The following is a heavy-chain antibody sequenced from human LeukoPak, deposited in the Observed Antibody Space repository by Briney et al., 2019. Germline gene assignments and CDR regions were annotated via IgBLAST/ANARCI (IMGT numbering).Heavy chain of an antibody. CDR2: IYNGGSA. J-gene: IGHJ6*03. Sequence: SETLSLTCTVSGGSITSYYWGWIRQPPGKGLEWIGYIYNGGSAKYNPSLKSRVTISIDTSKNQFSLKLSSVTAADTAVYYCARLVGGVTRRWSYYYYYMDVWGKGPTVTVSS. V-gene: IGHV4-4*09. D-gene: IGHD2-15*01. CDR3: ARLVGGVTRRWSYYYYYMDV. CDR1: GGSITSYY.